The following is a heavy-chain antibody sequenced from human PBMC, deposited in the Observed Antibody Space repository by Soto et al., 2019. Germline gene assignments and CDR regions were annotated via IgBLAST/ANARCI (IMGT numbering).Heavy chain of an antibody. CDR3: ARAPTFYQDSICYRPFHP. D-gene: IGHD3-16*02. Sequence: SETLSLTCTVSGASIISDGYYWTWIRQHPGKGLEWLGYIHYSGGATYSPSYNPSLKSRIAISVDTSKRLFSLKLTSVTAADSAVYYCARAPTFYQDSICYRPFHPWGQGTLVTVSS. J-gene: IGHJ5*02. CDR1: GASIISDGYY. CDR2: IHYSGGATYSP. V-gene: IGHV4-31*03.